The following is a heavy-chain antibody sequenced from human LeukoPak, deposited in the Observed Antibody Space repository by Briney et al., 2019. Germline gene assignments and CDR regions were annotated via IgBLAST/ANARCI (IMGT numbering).Heavy chain of an antibody. J-gene: IGHJ4*02. Sequence: ASVKVSCKASGYTLTNNGLSWVRQAPGQGLEWMGWTSVDNGNIKNINYEQNFQGRVTIIADTSTSTAYMELRSPRSDDTAVYYCARRLHSCGCLDYWGQGTQVTVSS. D-gene: IGHD3-22*01. CDR3: ARRLHSCGCLDY. CDR1: GYTLTNNG. CDR2: TSVDNGNIKNI. V-gene: IGHV1-18*01.